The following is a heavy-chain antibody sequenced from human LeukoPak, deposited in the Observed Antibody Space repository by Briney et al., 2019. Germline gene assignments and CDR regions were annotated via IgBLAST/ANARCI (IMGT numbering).Heavy chain of an antibody. D-gene: IGHD2-15*01. CDR2: IHYTGTT. Sequence: SETLSLTCTVSGGPINTYYWGWIRQPPGKGLECIGYIHYTGTTDYNPSLKSRVTISVDTSKNHFSLRLSSVTAADTAVYYCARVRGYCSGSSCYYWFDPWGQGTLVTVSS. J-gene: IGHJ5*02. V-gene: IGHV4-59*01. CDR1: GGPINTYY. CDR3: ARVRGYCSGSSCYYWFDP.